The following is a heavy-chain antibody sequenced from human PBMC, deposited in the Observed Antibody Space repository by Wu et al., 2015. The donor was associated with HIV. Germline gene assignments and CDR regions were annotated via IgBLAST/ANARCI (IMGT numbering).Heavy chain of an antibody. CDR3: ARVFEDSSGYYSWFDP. CDR2: ITNHNGYT. CDR1: GYTFIAHA. V-gene: IGHV1-18*01. Sequence: QVQLVQSGGDVKKSGASVKVSCKASGYTFIAHAITWVRQAPGQRPEWMGWITNHNGYTKYVQKFQDRLRLTTDTSATTAYMELRSLRSDDTAVYYCARVFEDSSGYYSWFDPWGQGTLVTVSS. J-gene: IGHJ5*02. D-gene: IGHD3-22*01.